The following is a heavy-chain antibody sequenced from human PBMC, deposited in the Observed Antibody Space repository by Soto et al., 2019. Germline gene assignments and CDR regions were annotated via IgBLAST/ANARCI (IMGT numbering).Heavy chain of an antibody. D-gene: IGHD3-16*01. CDR3: AQCLLGVNYYYGMDV. CDR1: GGTFSSYA. CDR2: IIPIFGTA. V-gene: IGHV1-69*12. Sequence: QVQLVQSGAEVKKPGSSVKVSCKASGGTFSSYAINWVRQAPGQGLEWMGGIIPIFGTADYAQKFQGRVTITADQSTSTAYMELSNLRSEDTAVYYCAQCLLGVNYYYGMDVWGQGTTVTVSS. J-gene: IGHJ6*02.